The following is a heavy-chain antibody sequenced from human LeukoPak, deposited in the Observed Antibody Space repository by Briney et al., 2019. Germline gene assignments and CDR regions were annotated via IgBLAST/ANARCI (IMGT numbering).Heavy chain of an antibody. CDR3: ARGNDYGDYAAAFDI. CDR2: ISSSSSYI. V-gene: IGHV3-21*01. J-gene: IGHJ3*02. Sequence: GGSLRLSCAASGFTFSSYSMNWVRQAPGKGLEWVSSISSSSSYIYYADSVKGRFTISRDNAKNSLYLQMNSLRAEDTAVYYCARGNDYGDYAAAFDIWGQGTMVTVSS. CDR1: GFTFSSYS. D-gene: IGHD4-17*01.